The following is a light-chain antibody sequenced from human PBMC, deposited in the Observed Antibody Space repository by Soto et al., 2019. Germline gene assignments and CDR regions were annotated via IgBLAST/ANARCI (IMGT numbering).Light chain of an antibody. Sequence: EIVLTQSPGTLSLSPGERATLSCRASQSVSSYLAWYQQRPGQAPRLLIYDASNRATGIPARFSGSGSGTDFTLTISRLEPEDSAVYYCHQYYTSPRAFGQGTKVDIK. CDR3: HQYYTSPRA. J-gene: IGKJ1*01. CDR1: QSVSSY. CDR2: DAS. V-gene: IGKV3-11*01.